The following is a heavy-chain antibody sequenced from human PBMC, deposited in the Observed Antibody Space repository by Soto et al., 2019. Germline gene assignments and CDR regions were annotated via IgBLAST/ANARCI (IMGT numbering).Heavy chain of an antibody. CDR2: ISAYNGNT. V-gene: IGHV1-18*04. D-gene: IGHD3-10*01. CDR1: GYTFTTYG. J-gene: IGHJ5*02. CDR3: ARDLYYGSGGYRWCDP. Sequence: QVQLVQSGAEVKKPGASVKVSCKASGYTFTTYGSTWVRQAPGQGLEWMGWISAYNGNTNYAQKFQGRVTMTTDTSTTTAYVELRSLRSDDTAVYYCARDLYYGSGGYRWCDPWGQGTLVTVSS.